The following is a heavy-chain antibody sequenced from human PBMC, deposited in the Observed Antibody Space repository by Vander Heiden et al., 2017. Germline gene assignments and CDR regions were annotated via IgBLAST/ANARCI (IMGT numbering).Heavy chain of an antibody. J-gene: IGHJ4*02. V-gene: IGHV3-23*01. Sequence: EGQLLESGGGLDQPGGSLRLSCTASGFTFSSHAMSWVRQAPGKGLEWISTVSKDGGSTYYVGSVQGRFTISRDNSKNTQYLQMNSLRVEDTAIYYCACSGGGTIDYWGQGTLVSVSS. CDR3: ACSGGGTIDY. D-gene: IGHD6-19*01. CDR1: GFTFSSHA. CDR2: VSKDGGST.